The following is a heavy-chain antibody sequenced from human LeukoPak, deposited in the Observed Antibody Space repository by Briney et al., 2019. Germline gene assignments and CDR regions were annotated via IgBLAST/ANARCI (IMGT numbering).Heavy chain of an antibody. CDR3: TRDLLSIAARPSYYYYYMDV. CDR1: GFTFGDYA. J-gene: IGHJ6*03. CDR2: IRSKAYGGTT. V-gene: IGHV3-49*03. Sequence: GGSLRLSCTASGFTFGDYAMSWFRQAPGKGLEWVGFIRSKAYGGTTEYAASVKGRLTISRDDSKSIAYLQMNSLKTEDTAVYYCTRDLLSIAARPSYYYYYMDVWGKGTTVTVSS. D-gene: IGHD6-6*01.